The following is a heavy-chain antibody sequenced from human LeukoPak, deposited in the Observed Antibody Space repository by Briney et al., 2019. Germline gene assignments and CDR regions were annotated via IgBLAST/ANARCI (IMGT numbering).Heavy chain of an antibody. CDR2: INPSGGST. V-gene: IGHV1-46*01. J-gene: IGHJ4*02. D-gene: IGHD3-22*01. CDR3: ARGCYYERSGYCPFDY. Sequence: GASVKVSCKASGYTFTSYYIHWVRQAPGQGLEWMGIINPSGGSTSYAQKFQGGVTMTRDTSTSTVYMELSSLRSEDTAVYYCARGCYYERSGYCPFDYWGPGTLVTVSS. CDR1: GYTFTSYY.